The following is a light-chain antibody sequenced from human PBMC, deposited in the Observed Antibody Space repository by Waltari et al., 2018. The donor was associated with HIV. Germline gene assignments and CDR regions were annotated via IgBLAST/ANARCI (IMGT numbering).Light chain of an antibody. V-gene: IGLV3-1*01. CDR3: QTWDNGTVI. CDR1: KLGDKY. CDR2: QDT. J-gene: IGLJ2*01. Sequence: SYKLTQPPSLSVSPGQRASITCSGPKLGDKYTSWFPKRPGQSPVLVIFQDTKRPSVIPERFSGSKSGDTATLTISGIQAMDEDDYYCQTWDNGTVIFGGGTTLTVL.